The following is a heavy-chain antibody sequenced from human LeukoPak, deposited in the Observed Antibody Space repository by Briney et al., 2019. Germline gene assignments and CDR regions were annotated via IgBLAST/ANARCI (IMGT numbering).Heavy chain of an antibody. CDR3: ARRRYSGYDFDY. Sequence: GRSLRLSCAASGFTFSSYGMHWVRQAPGKGLEWVAVISYDGSNKYYADSVKGRFTISRDNSKNTLYLQMNSLRADDTAVYYCARRRYSGYDFDYWGQGTLVTVSS. CDR2: ISYDGSNK. V-gene: IGHV3-30*03. J-gene: IGHJ4*02. CDR1: GFTFSSYG. D-gene: IGHD5-12*01.